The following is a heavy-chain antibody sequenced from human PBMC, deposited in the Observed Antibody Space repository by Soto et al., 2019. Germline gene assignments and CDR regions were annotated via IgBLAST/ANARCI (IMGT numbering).Heavy chain of an antibody. D-gene: IGHD6-6*01. V-gene: IGHV4-31*03. CDR1: GGSISSGGYY. CDR2: IYYSGST. Sequence: PSETLSLTCTVSGGSISSGGYYWSWIRQHPGKGLEWIGYIYYSGSTYYNPSLKSRVTISVDTSKNQFSLKLSSVTAADTAVYYCARDRYSSSLGVNYYYYGMDVWGQGTTVTAP. CDR3: ARDRYSSSLGVNYYYYGMDV. J-gene: IGHJ6*02.